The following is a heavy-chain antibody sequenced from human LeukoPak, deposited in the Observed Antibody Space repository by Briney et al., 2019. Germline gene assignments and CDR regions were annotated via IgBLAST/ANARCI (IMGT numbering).Heavy chain of an antibody. J-gene: IGHJ4*02. V-gene: IGHV3-53*01. CDR1: GFTFSSYG. D-gene: IGHD4-17*01. Sequence: GGSLRLSCAASGFTFSSYGMHWVRQAPGKGLEWVSVIYSGGSTYYADSVKGRFTISRDNSKNTLYLQMNSLRAEDTAVYYCARAARTTVTTHFDYWGQGTLVTVSS. CDR3: ARAARTTVTTHFDY. CDR2: IYSGGST.